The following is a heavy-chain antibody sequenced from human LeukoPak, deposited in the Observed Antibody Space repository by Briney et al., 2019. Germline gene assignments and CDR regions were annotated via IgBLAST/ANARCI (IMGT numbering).Heavy chain of an antibody. V-gene: IGHV4-39*07. D-gene: IGHD6-13*01. CDR3: ARRGIAAAGPDY. CDR2: IYYSGST. J-gene: IGHJ4*02. Sequence: SETLSLTCTVSGGSISSSSYYWGWIRQPPGKGLEWIGSIYYSGSTYYNPSLKSRVTISVDTSKNQFSLKLSSVTAADTAVYYCARRGIAAAGPDYWGQGTLVTVSS. CDR1: GGSISSSSYY.